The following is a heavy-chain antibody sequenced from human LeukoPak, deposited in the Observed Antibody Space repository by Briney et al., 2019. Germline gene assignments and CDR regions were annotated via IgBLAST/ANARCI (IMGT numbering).Heavy chain of an antibody. Sequence: ASLKVSCKASVYTFTGYYMHWVRQAPGQGLEWMGWIYPNTGAAKYAQKFQGRVTMTRDTSISTAYMELSGLRSDDTAVYYCGTLLSNGPFDYWGQGSLVTVSS. J-gene: IGHJ4*02. CDR2: IYPNTGAA. CDR3: GTLLSNGPFDY. CDR1: VYTFTGYY. V-gene: IGHV1-2*02.